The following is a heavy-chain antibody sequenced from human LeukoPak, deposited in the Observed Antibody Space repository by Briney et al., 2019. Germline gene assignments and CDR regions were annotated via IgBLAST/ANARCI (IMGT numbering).Heavy chain of an antibody. V-gene: IGHV3-30*18. CDR2: ISYDGSNK. D-gene: IGHD4-11*01. CDR1: GFTFSSYG. J-gene: IGHJ6*02. Sequence: GRSLRLSCAPSGFTFSSYGMHWVRQAPGKGLEWVAVISYDGSNKYYADSVKGRFTISRDNSKNTLYLQMKSLGAEDTAVYYCAKDFSGRYSNYTFDYYYYGMDVWGQGTTVTVSS. CDR3: AKDFSGRYSNYTFDYYYYGMDV.